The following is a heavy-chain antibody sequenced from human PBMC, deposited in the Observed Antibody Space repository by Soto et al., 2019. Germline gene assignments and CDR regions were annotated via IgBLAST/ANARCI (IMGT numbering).Heavy chain of an antibody. CDR1: GFSLSSSG. J-gene: IGHJ4*02. CDR3: AKQLRGSGWYPLDS. D-gene: IGHD6-19*01. CDR2: SSFAGPQQ. Sequence: AGGSLRLSCTASGFSLSSSGMHWVRQAPGKGLEWLAVSSFAGPQQFYGDSVKGRFTVSRDNSNSTLYLEMNSLRTEDTAVYYCAKQLRGSGWYPLDSWGQGTPVTVSS. V-gene: IGHV3-30*18.